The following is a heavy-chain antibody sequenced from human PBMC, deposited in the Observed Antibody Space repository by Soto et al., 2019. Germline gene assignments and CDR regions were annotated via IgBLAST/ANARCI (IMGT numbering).Heavy chain of an antibody. V-gene: IGHV4-34*01. CDR2: INHSGST. D-gene: IGHD3-16*01. Sequence: QVQLQQWGAGLLKPSETLSLTCAVYGGSFSGYYWTWIRQPPGTGLEWIGEINHSGSTNYNPSLKSRVTISVDTSKNQFSLKRTSVTAADTAVSYCARDKITGLFDYWGQGTLVTVSS. J-gene: IGHJ4*02. CDR3: ARDKITGLFDY. CDR1: GGSFSGYY.